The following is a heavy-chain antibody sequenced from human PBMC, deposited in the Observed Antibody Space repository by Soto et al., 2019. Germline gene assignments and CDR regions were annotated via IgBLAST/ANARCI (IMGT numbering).Heavy chain of an antibody. J-gene: IGHJ4*02. CDR3: ATTAASRSTYYFDY. Sequence: SETLSLTCTVSGGSISSGAYYWSWIRQHPGKGLEWIGYIYYSGSTYYNPSLKSRVTISVDTSENQFSLKLSSVTAADTAIYYWATTAASRSTYYFDYWGQGTMVTVSS. D-gene: IGHD6-6*01. CDR2: IYYSGST. CDR1: GGSISSGAYY. V-gene: IGHV4-31*03.